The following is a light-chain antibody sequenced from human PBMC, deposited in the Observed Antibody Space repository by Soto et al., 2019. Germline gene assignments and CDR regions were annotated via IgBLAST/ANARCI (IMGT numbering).Light chain of an antibody. CDR2: DVS. V-gene: IGLV2-14*03. J-gene: IGLJ2*01. CDR3: SSYAATNTVL. CDR1: SSDIGAFNY. Sequence: QSVLAQPASVSGSPGQSITISCTGTSSDIGAFNYVSWYQQHPGDAPKLLIFDVSDRPSGISVRFSASKSGNTASLTISGLQTEEEGHYFCSSYAATNTVLFGGGTKLTVL.